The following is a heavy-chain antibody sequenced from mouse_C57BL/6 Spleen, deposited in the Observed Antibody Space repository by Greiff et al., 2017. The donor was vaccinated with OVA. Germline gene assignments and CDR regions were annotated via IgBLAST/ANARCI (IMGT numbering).Heavy chain of an antibody. D-gene: IGHD2-5*01. CDR3: ASQAYYSNYFDY. CDR1: GYTFTDYY. CDR2: INPNNGGT. V-gene: IGHV1-26*01. Sequence: EVQLQQSGPELVKPGASVKISCKASGYTFTDYYMHWVKQSHGKSLEWIGDINPNNGGTSYNQKFKGKATLTVDKSSSTAYMELRSLTSEDSAVYYCASQAYYSNYFDYWGQGTTLTVSS. J-gene: IGHJ2*01.